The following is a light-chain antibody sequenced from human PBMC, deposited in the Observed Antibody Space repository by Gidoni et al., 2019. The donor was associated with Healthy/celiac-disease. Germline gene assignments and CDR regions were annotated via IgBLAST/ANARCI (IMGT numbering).Light chain of an antibody. CDR1: QSISSW. CDR3: QQYNSYPT. J-gene: IGKJ4*01. CDR2: KAS. Sequence: DILMTQSPSTLSASVGDRVTITCRASQSISSWLAWYQQKPGKAPKLLIYKASSLESGVPSRFSGSGSGTEFTLTISSLQPDDFATYYCQQYNSYPTFGGXTKVEIK. V-gene: IGKV1-5*03.